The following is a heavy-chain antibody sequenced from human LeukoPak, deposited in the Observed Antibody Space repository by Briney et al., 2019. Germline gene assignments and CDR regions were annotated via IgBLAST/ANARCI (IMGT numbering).Heavy chain of an antibody. V-gene: IGHV4-34*01. CDR2: INHSGST. J-gene: IGHJ6*02. D-gene: IGHD2-2*01. CDR3: ARMARKRCCSSTSCYASLKGMDV. Sequence: GSLRLSCAASGFTVSSNYMSWIRQPPGKGLEWIGEINHSGSTNYNPSLKSRVTISVDTSKNQFSLKLSSVTAADTAVYYCARMARKRCCSSTSCYASLKGMDVWGQGATVTVSS. CDR1: GFTVSSNY.